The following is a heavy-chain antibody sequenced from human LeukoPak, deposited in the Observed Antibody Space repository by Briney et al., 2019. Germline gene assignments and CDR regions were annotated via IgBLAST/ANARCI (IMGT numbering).Heavy chain of an antibody. V-gene: IGHV1-8*02. J-gene: IGHJ5*02. CDR2: MNPNSGNT. CDR1: GYTFTSYG. D-gene: IGHD6-25*01. Sequence: ASVKVSCKASGYTFTSYGISWVRQAPGQGPEWMGWMNPNSGNTGYAQNFQGRVTMTRNTSICTAYMELSSLTTEDTAVYYCAVCKRRYWFDPWGQGTLVTVSS. CDR3: AVCKRRYWFDP.